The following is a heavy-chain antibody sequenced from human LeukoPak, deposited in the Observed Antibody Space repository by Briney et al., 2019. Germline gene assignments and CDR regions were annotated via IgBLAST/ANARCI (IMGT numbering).Heavy chain of an antibody. D-gene: IGHD2-21*01. V-gene: IGHV3-20*04. CDR1: GFTFDEYG. Sequence: PGGSLRLSCAASGFTFDEYGMSWVRQAPGKGLEWVSGINWNGGSTGYADSVKGRFTIYRDNAKNSLYLQMNGLRAEDTALYYCVRAAVIDFYYYYMDVWGKGTTVTVSS. CDR2: INWNGGST. CDR3: VRAAVIDFYYYYMDV. J-gene: IGHJ6*03.